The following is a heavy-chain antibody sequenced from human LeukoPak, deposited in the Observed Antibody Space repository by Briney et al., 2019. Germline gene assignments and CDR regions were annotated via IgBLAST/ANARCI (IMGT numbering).Heavy chain of an antibody. CDR3: ARAAYYDSSGYYSHFDY. Sequence: GASVKVSCKASGGTFSSYAISWVRQAPGQGLEWMGRIIPILGIANYAQKFQGRVTITADKSTSTAYMELSSLRSEDTAVYYCARAAYYDSSGYYSHFDYWGQGTLVTVSS. V-gene: IGHV1-69*04. J-gene: IGHJ4*02. CDR2: IIPILGIA. D-gene: IGHD3-22*01. CDR1: GGTFSSYA.